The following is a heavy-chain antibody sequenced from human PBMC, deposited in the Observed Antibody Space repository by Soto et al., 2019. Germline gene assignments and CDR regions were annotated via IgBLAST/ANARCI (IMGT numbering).Heavy chain of an antibody. Sequence: ASVKVSWKASGYTFTSYGISWVRQAPGQGLDCMGWISAYNGNTNYAQKLQGRVTMTTDTSTSTAYMELRGMTSDETAVYDCGGDVHDSRGHSCWTVGMDDWGQGIRVTVS. D-gene: IGHD3-22*01. CDR2: ISAYNGNT. CDR1: GYTFTSYG. V-gene: IGHV1-18*04. CDR3: GGDVHDSRGHSCWTVGMDD. J-gene: IGHJ6*02.